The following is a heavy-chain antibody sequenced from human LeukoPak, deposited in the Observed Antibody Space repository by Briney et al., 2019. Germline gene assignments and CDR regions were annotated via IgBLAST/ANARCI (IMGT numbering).Heavy chain of an antibody. D-gene: IGHD6-19*01. Sequence: GASVKVSCKASGYTFTGYYLHWVRQAPGQGLEWVGWITPNSGATNYALKFQGRVTMTRDTSIGTAYMELSGLTSDDTAVYYCARGSVTGGWYLNLGQWGQGTLVTVSS. CDR2: ITPNSGAT. J-gene: IGHJ4*02. CDR3: ARGSVTGGWYLNLGQ. CDR1: GYTFTGYY. V-gene: IGHV1-2*02.